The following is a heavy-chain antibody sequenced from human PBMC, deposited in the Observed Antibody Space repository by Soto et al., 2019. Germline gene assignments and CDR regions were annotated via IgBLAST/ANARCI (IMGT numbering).Heavy chain of an antibody. CDR1: GFTFSSYA. Sequence: GGSLRLSCAASGFTFSSYAMSWVRQAPGKGLEWVSAISGSGGSTYYADSVKGRFTISRDNSKNTLYLQMNSLRAEDTAVYYCAKGPIVVVVAAYFDYWGQGTLVTVSS. CDR3: AKGPIVVVVAAYFDY. V-gene: IGHV3-23*01. D-gene: IGHD2-15*01. J-gene: IGHJ4*02. CDR2: ISGSGGST.